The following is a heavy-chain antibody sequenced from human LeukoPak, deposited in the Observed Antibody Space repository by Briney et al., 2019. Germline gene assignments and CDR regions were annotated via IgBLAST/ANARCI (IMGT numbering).Heavy chain of an antibody. V-gene: IGHV3-15*07. J-gene: IGHJ4*02. CDR1: GLTLSNVW. CDR2: IKSQTHGGTA. D-gene: IGHD3-22*01. Sequence: GGSLRLSCAVSGLTLSNVWMNWVRQAPGKGLEWVGRIKSQTHGGTADFAAPVRGRFSISRDDSKNTLYLQMNSLTTEDTAVYYCSQGSGQYYDFWGQGTLVTVSS. CDR3: SQGSGQYYDF.